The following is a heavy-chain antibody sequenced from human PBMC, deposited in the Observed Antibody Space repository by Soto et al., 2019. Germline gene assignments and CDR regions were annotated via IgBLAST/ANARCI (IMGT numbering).Heavy chain of an antibody. CDR1: GGPMNNYY. J-gene: IGHJ6*02. CDR2: IGYNGFT. Sequence: QVQLQESGPGLVKPSETLSLTCTISGGPMNNYYCSWFRQPRGQGLEWIGYIGYNGFTRYNPSLRSRVAISLDTAKNQFSLNLSSVTAADTALYYCARQGFGELHGLVDVWGQGIKVTVS. CDR3: ARQGFGELHGLVDV. D-gene: IGHD3-10*01. V-gene: IGHV4-59*08.